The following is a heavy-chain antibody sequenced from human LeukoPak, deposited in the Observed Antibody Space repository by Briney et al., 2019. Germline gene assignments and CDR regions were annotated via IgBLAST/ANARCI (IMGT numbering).Heavy chain of an antibody. CDR3: AKAFHCSSTSCYFDY. Sequence: GRSLRLSCAASGFTFSSYAMSWVRQAPGKGLEWVSAISGSGGSTYYADSVKGRFTISRDNSKNTLYLQMNSLRAEDTAVYYCAKAFHCSSTSCYFDYWGQGTLVTVSS. CDR1: GFTFSSYA. D-gene: IGHD2-2*01. CDR2: ISGSGGST. J-gene: IGHJ4*02. V-gene: IGHV3-23*01.